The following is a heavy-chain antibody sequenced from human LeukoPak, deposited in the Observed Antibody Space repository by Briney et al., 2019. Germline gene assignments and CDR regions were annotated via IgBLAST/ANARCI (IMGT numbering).Heavy chain of an antibody. CDR1: GFTFSSYA. V-gene: IGHV3-23*01. Sequence: PGGSLRLSCAASGFTFSSYAMNWVRQAPGKGLDWVSGLSGSGDSTFYADSVKGRFTISRDNSKNTLYLEMNSLRAEDTAIYYCAKANSSGWYNKVDYWGQGTLVTVSS. J-gene: IGHJ4*02. D-gene: IGHD6-19*01. CDR2: LSGSGDST. CDR3: AKANSSGWYNKVDY.